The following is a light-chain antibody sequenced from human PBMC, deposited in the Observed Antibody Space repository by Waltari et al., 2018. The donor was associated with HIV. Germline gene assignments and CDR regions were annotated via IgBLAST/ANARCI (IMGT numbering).Light chain of an antibody. CDR3: AAWDDRLSVV. V-gene: IGLV1-44*01. CDR1: SSRIHITP. J-gene: IGLJ3*02. CDR2: NNN. Sequence: SVLTQPPSASGPPGQRVTISWSVRSSRIHITPVHWYQQRPGTAPKLLIYNNNQRPSGVPDRFSGSKSGTSASLAISGLQSEDEADYFCAAWDDRLSVVFGGGTKLTVL.